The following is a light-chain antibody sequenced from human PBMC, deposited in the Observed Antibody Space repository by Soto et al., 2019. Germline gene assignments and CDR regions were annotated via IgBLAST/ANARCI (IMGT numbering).Light chain of an antibody. CDR1: QSVSSSY. CDR2: DAS. Sequence: IVLTQSPGTLSLSPGERVTLSCRASQSVSSSYLAWYQQKPGQAPRLLIYDASNRATGIPARFSGSGSGTDFTLTISSLEPEDFAVYYCQQRSNWPRTFGQGTKVDIK. J-gene: IGKJ1*01. V-gene: IGKV3D-20*02. CDR3: QQRSNWPRT.